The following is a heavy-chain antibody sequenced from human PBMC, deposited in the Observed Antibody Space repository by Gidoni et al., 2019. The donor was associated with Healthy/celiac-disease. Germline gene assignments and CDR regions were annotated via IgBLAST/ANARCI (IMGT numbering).Heavy chain of an antibody. CDR3: ARDGRYCSGGSCTGGFDY. CDR2: IYYSGST. J-gene: IGHJ4*02. Sequence: QVQLQESGPGLVKPSETLSLTCTVSGGSVSSGSYYWSWIRQPPGKGLEWIGYIYYSGSTNYNPSLKSRVTISVDTSKNQFSLKLSSVTAADTAVYYCARDGRYCSGGSCTGGFDYWGQGTLVTVSS. V-gene: IGHV4-61*01. CDR1: GGSVSSGSYY. D-gene: IGHD2-15*01.